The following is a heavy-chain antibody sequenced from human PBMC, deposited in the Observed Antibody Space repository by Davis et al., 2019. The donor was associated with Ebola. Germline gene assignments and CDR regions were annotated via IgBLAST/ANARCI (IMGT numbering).Heavy chain of an antibody. Sequence: PGGSLRLSCTTSGFTFGDYAMTWVRQSPGKGLEWMAHIWYDGSNQFYAHSVEGRFTVSRDNSKNTLYLQIHSLRAEDTAIYYCARGSIWPDYWGQGTLVTVSS. CDR2: IWYDGSNQ. V-gene: IGHV3-33*01. D-gene: IGHD6-13*01. J-gene: IGHJ4*02. CDR1: GFTFGDYA. CDR3: ARGSIWPDY.